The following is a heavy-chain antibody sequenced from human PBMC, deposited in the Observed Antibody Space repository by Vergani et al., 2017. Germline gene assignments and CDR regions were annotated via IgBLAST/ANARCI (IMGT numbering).Heavy chain of an antibody. CDR3: PRDSGMRWELGY. J-gene: IGHJ4*02. V-gene: IGHV3-48*01. Sequence: EVQLVESGGGLVQPGGSLRLSCAASGFTFSSYSMNWVRQAPGKGLEWVSYISSSSNSIYYADSVKGRFTISRDNAKSSLYLQMNSLRAEDTAVYYCPRDSGMRWELGYWGQGTLVTVSS. CDR2: ISSSSNSI. D-gene: IGHD1-26*01. CDR1: GFTFSSYS.